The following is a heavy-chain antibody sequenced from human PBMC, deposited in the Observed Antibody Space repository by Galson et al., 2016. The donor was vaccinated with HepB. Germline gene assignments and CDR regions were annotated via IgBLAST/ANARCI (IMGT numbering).Heavy chain of an antibody. V-gene: IGHV3-23*01. Sequence: SLRLSCAASGFTFINYGMTWVRRAPGKGMEWVSVISNSGDIKYYADSAKGRFSISRDNSKNTLYLQMNSLGAEEKAIYYCVKGSIGSGGVDVWGPGTTVTVSS. CDR3: VKGSIGSGGVDV. D-gene: IGHD2-15*01. CDR2: ISNSGDIK. CDR1: GFTFINYG. J-gene: IGHJ6*01.